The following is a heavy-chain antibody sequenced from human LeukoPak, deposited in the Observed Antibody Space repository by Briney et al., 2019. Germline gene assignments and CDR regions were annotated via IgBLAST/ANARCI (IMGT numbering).Heavy chain of an antibody. Sequence: SETLSLTCAVYGGSFSGYYWSWIRQPPGKGLEWIGEINHSGSTNYNPSLKSRVTISVDTSKNQFSLKLSSVTAADTAVYYCARGRYCSSTSCYERSHFDYWGQGTLVTVSS. CDR3: ARGRYCSSTSCYERSHFDY. V-gene: IGHV4-34*01. CDR2: INHSGST. D-gene: IGHD2-2*01. J-gene: IGHJ4*02. CDR1: GGSFSGYY.